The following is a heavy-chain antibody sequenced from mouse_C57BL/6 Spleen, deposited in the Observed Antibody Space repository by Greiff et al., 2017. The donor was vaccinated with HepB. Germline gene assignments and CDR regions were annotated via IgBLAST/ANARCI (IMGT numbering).Heavy chain of an antibody. CDR3: ARCDWDWFAY. CDR1: GYTFTDYY. D-gene: IGHD4-1*01. V-gene: IGHV1-26*01. CDR2: INPNNGGT. Sequence: EVQLQQSGPELVKPGASVKISCKASGYTFTDYYMNWVKQSHGKSLEWIGDINPNNGGTSYNQKFKGKATLTVDKSSSTAYMELRSLTSEDSAVYYCARCDWDWFAYWGQGTLVTVSA. J-gene: IGHJ3*01.